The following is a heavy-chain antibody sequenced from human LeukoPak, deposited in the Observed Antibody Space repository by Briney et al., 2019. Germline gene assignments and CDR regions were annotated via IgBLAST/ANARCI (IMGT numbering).Heavy chain of an antibody. Sequence: GGSLRLSCAASGFTVSSNYMSWVRQAPGKGLEWVSVIYSGGSTYYADSVKGRFTISRDNAKNSLYLQLNSLRAEDTAVYYCARGYYDSSDYLNYFDYWGQGTLVTVSS. CDR2: IYSGGST. CDR1: GFTVSSNY. J-gene: IGHJ4*02. CDR3: ARGYYDSSDYLNYFDY. D-gene: IGHD3-22*01. V-gene: IGHV3-53*01.